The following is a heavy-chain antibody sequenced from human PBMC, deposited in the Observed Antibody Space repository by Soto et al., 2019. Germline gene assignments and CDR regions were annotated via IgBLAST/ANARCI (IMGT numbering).Heavy chain of an antibody. V-gene: IGHV4-34*01. CDR1: GGSFSGYY. CDR3: ASRGIAVAGTTYYFDY. D-gene: IGHD6-19*01. CDR2: INHSGST. J-gene: IGHJ4*02. Sequence: SETLSLTCAVYGGSFSGYYWSRIRQPPGKGLEWIGEINHSGSTNYNPSLKSRVTISVDTSKNQFSLKLSSVTAADTAVYYCASRGIAVAGTTYYFDYWGQGTLVTVSS.